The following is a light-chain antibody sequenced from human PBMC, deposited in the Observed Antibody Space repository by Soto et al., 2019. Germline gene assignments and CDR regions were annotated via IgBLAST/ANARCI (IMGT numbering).Light chain of an antibody. CDR1: QSVSSN. V-gene: IGKV3D-15*01. Sequence: EIVMTQSPATLSVSPGERATLSCRASQSVSSNLAWYQQKPGQAPRLLIYETSSRATGIPDRFSGSGSQTEFTLTISSLQSEDFAVYYCQQYNNRPPWTFGQGTKVDIK. CDR3: QQYNNRPPWT. CDR2: ETS. J-gene: IGKJ1*01.